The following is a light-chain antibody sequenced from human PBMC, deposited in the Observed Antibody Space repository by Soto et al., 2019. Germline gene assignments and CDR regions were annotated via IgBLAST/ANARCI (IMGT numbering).Light chain of an antibody. Sequence: GERASLSCGASQIITSSFLALYQQKPGQAPRLLIYGPASRATGIPDRFSGTGSETDFTLTINRLESEDFAVYYCQKYENSPITCGKGSRRAI. J-gene: IGKJ5*01. V-gene: IGKV3-20*01. CDR2: GPA. CDR1: QIITSSF. CDR3: QKYENSPIT.